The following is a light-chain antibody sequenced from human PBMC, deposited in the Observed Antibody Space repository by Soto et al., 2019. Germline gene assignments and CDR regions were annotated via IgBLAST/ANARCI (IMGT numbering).Light chain of an antibody. CDR1: QSISTS. CDR3: QQYSTYSS. CDR2: GAS. Sequence: DIQMTQSPSTLSASVGDTVTITCRASQSISTSLAWYQQKPGKAPNLLISGASTLEEGVPSRFRGSGSGTEFNLTITSRQIADCATYYCQQYSTYSSFGQWTSVEIE. V-gene: IGKV1-5*01. J-gene: IGKJ1*01.